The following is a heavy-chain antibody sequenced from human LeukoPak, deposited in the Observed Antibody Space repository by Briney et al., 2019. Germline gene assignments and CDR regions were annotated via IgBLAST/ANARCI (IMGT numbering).Heavy chain of an antibody. D-gene: IGHD3-10*01. Sequence: SVKVSCKASGGTFISYAISWVRQAPGQGLEWMGGIIPIFGTANYAQKFQGRVTINADEYTSTAYMEVSRLRAEDTAVYYCARVNSYGSGSYTFDYWGQGTLVTVSS. CDR2: IIPIFGTA. J-gene: IGHJ4*02. CDR1: GGTFISYA. V-gene: IGHV1-69*13. CDR3: ARVNSYGSGSYTFDY.